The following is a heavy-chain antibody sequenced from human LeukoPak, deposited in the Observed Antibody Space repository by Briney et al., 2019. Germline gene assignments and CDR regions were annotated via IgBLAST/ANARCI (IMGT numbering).Heavy chain of an antibody. J-gene: IGHJ3*01. CDR3: ASARMDSSSWYST. V-gene: IGHV1-69*04. CDR1: GGTFSSYA. CDR2: IIPILGIA. D-gene: IGHD6-13*01. Sequence: ASVKVSCKAPGGTFSSYAISWVRQAPGQGLEWMGRIIPILGIANYAQKFQGRVTITADKSTSTAYMELSSLRSEDTAVYYCASARMDSSSWYSTWAQGTMVTVSS.